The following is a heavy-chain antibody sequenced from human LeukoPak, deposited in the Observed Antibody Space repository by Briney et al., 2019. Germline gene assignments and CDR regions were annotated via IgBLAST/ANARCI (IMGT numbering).Heavy chain of an antibody. V-gene: IGHV5-51*01. D-gene: IGHD1-14*01. CDR2: IYPDDSDT. J-gene: IGHJ4*02. CDR3: ATVPVAGSPFDY. Sequence: GESLKISCKASGYTFTRHWIGWVRQMPGKGLEWMGVIYPDDSDTRYSPSFQGQVTISADKSITTAYLQWSSLQAPDTAMYYCATVPVAGSPFDYWGQGTLVTVSS. CDR1: GYTFTRHW.